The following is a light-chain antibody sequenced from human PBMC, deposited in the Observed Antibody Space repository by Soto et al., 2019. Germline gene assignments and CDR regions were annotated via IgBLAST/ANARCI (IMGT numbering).Light chain of an antibody. V-gene: IGKV3-11*01. J-gene: IGKJ1*01. CDR2: DAS. CDR3: QQRSDWPRT. Sequence: EVVLTQSPATLSLSPGEGATLSCRASQSVSNYLAWYQQKPGQAPRLLIYDASHRATGIPARFSGSGSGTDFTFTISSLQPEDFGVYYCQQRSDWPRTFGQGTKVEIK. CDR1: QSVSNY.